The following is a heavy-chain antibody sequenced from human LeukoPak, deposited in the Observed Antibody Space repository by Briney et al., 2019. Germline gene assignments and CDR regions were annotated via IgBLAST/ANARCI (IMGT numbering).Heavy chain of an antibody. J-gene: IGHJ4*02. CDR3: AIEVEISTITPLN. Sequence: ASVKVSCKAFGYTFTGYYMHWVRQAPGQGLEWMGIINPSSGSSSYGHKFQGRVTLTRDTSTSTVYMELSSLRSEDTAVYYCAIEVEISTITPLNWGQGTLVTVPS. CDR1: GYTFTGYY. CDR2: INPSSGSS. D-gene: IGHD5-24*01. V-gene: IGHV1-46*01.